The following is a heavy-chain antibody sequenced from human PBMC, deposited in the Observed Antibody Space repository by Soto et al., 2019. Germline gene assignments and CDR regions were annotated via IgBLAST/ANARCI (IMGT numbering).Heavy chain of an antibody. D-gene: IGHD6-19*01. J-gene: IGHJ5*02. CDR2: IYYSGST. Sequence: SETLSLTCSVSGGSINSSSYFWGWVRQPPGKGLEWIGSIYYSGSTYYNPSLRSRVTISVDTSKNQFSLKLSSVTAADTAVFYCARYYSSGSRNWFDPSGPRTLVTVSS. CDR1: GGSINSSSYF. CDR3: ARYYSSGSRNWFDP. V-gene: IGHV4-39*01.